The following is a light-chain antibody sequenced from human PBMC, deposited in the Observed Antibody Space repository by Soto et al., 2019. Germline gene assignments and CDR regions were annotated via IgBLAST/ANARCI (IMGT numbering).Light chain of an antibody. CDR3: SSYTTSTTLV. Sequence: QSVLTQPASVSGSPVRSITISCTGTSSDVGGYNYVSWYQQHPSKAPKLLIYEVTSRPSGVSDRFSGSKSGNTASLTISGLQTEDEADYYCSSYTTSTTLVFGGGTKVTVL. J-gene: IGLJ2*01. V-gene: IGLV2-14*01. CDR1: SSDVGGYNY. CDR2: EVT.